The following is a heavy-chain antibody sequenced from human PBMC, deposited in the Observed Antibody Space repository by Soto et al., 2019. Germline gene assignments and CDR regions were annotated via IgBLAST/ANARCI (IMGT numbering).Heavy chain of an antibody. CDR2: INDRGST. CDR1: GGSFSGYY. V-gene: IGHV4-34*01. J-gene: IGHJ4*02. Sequence: PSETLSLTCAVYGGSFSGYYWTWIRQPPGKGLEWIGEINDRGSTNQSPSLESRVTILVDTSKNQFSLKLKSMIAADTAVYYCARADPDASVGYWGQGTLVTVSS. CDR3: ARADPDASVGY. D-gene: IGHD2-15*01.